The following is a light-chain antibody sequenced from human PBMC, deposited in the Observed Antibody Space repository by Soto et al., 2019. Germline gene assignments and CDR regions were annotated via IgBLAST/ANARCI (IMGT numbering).Light chain of an antibody. V-gene: IGKV3-15*01. CDR3: QQYNYWPIT. CDR2: GAS. CDR1: QSVSSN. J-gene: IGKJ5*01. Sequence: EIVMTQSPATLSVSPGERATLSCRASQSVSSNLAWYQQKPGQAPRLLIYGASTRATGIPDRFSGSGSGTDFTLTISRLEPEDSAVYYCQQYNYWPITFGQGTRLEI.